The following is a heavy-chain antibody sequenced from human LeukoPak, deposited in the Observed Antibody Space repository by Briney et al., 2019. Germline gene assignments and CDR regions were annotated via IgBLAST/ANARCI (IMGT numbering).Heavy chain of an antibody. V-gene: IGHV4-59*01. J-gene: IGHJ5*02. CDR1: YDSISSYY. Sequence: SETLSLTCTVAYDSISSYYWSWIRQPPGKGLEWIGYIHNSGSTMYNPSLKSRLAMSLDTSKNQFSLKLSPLTAADTAVYYCARSTRSWFDPWGQGTLVTVSS. CDR2: IHNSGST. CDR3: ARSTRSWFDP. D-gene: IGHD3-10*01.